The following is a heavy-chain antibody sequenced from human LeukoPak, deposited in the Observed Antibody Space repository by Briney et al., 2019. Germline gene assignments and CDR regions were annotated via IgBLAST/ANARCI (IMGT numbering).Heavy chain of an antibody. V-gene: IGHV4-39*01. CDR3: AKHTTYYDYVWGSYRYNFAFDI. CDR1: GGSISSSSYY. Sequence: SETLSLTCTVSGGSISSSSYYWGWIRQPPGKGLEWMGSIYYSGSTYYNPSLESRVTISVDTSKNQVFLELSSVTASDPAVYFCAKHTTYYDYVWGSYRYNFAFDIWGQGTMVTVSS. CDR2: IYYSGST. J-gene: IGHJ3*02. D-gene: IGHD3-16*02.